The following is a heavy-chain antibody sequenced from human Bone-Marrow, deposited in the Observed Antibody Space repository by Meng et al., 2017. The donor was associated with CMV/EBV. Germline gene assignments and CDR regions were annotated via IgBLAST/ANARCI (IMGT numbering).Heavy chain of an antibody. D-gene: IGHD6-6*01. J-gene: IGHJ4*02. CDR2: IYSGGST. V-gene: IGHV3-53*01. Sequence: GGSLRLSCAASGFTVSSNYMSWVRQAPGKGLEWVSVIYSGGSTYYADSVKGRFTISRDNSKNTLYLQMNSLRAEDTAVYYCASSSIAARFPYYWGQGTLVTVSS. CDR3: ASSSIAARFPYY. CDR1: GFTVSSNY.